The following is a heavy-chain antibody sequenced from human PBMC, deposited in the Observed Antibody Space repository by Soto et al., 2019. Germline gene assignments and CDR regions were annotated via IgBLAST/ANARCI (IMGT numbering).Heavy chain of an antibody. Sequence: PSETLCLTCTVSGGSLSSYYWSWIRQPPGKGLEWIGYIYYSGSTNYNPSLKSRVTISVDTSKNQFSLKLSSVTAADTAVYYCARLAKLRFDYWGQGTLVTVSS. J-gene: IGHJ4*02. CDR3: ARLAKLRFDY. V-gene: IGHV4-59*01. CDR2: IYYSGST. D-gene: IGHD5-12*01. CDR1: GGSLSSYY.